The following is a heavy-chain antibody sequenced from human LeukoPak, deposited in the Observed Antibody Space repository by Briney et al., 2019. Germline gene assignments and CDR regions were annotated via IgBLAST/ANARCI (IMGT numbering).Heavy chain of an antibody. CDR3: ARDRAYSGGDPKHFDY. Sequence: ASVKVSCKASGYTFTSYAMHWVRQAPGQRLEWMGWINVGNGNTKYSQQFQGRVTITRDTSATTAYMELSSLRSEDTAVYYCARDRAYSGGDPKHFDYWGQGTLVTVSS. CDR2: INVGNGNT. CDR1: GYTFTSYA. D-gene: IGHD1-26*01. J-gene: IGHJ4*02. V-gene: IGHV1-3*01.